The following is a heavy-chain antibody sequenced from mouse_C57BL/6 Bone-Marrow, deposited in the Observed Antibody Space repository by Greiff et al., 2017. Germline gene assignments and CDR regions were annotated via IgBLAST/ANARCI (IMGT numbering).Heavy chain of an antibody. Sequence: EVKLVESGGGLVQPGGSLKLSCAASGFTFSDYGMAWVRQAPRKGPEWVAFISNLAYSIYYADTVTGRFTISRENAKNTLYLEMSSLRSEDTAMYYCARRAAQATWDYAMDYWGQGTSVTVSS. CDR2: ISNLAYSI. CDR1: GFTFSDYG. CDR3: ARRAAQATWDYAMDY. D-gene: IGHD3-2*02. J-gene: IGHJ4*01. V-gene: IGHV5-15*04.